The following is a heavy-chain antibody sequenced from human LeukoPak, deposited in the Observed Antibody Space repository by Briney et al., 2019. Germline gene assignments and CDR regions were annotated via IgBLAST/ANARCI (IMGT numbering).Heavy chain of an antibody. CDR2: ICPDGTVT. J-gene: IGHJ4*02. Sequence: GGSLRLSCAASGFTFSTYCMRWVRQAPGKGPMWVSRICPDGTVTNYADSVKARFIISRDNARNTVHLQMNSLRVEDTAVYYCVRDFRSADYWGQGTLVTVSS. CDR1: GFTFSTYC. V-gene: IGHV3-74*01. CDR3: VRDFRSADY.